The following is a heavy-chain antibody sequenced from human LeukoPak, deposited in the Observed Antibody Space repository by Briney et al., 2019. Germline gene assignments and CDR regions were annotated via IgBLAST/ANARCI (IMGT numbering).Heavy chain of an antibody. V-gene: IGHV4-59*01. D-gene: IGHD3-22*01. J-gene: IGHJ5*02. CDR1: GGSISSYY. CDR2: IYYSGST. CDR3: ARVSYDSSGYSNWFDP. Sequence: SETLSLTCTVSGGSISSYYWSWIRQPPGKGLEWIGYIYYSGSTSYNPSLKSRVTISVDTSKNQFSLKLSSVTAADTAVYYCARVSYDSSGYSNWFDPWGQGTLVTVSS.